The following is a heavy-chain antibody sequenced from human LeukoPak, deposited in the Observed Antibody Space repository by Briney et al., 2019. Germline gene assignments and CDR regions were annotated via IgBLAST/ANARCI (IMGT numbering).Heavy chain of an antibody. D-gene: IGHD2-15*01. CDR3: ARDLCSGGSCYPGWFDP. CDR1: GGSISSSSYY. CDR2: IYYSGST. Sequence: KPSETLSLTCTVSGGSISSSSYYWGWIRQPPGKGLEWIGSIYYSGSTIYNPSLNSRVTISVDTSKNQFSLKLTSVTAADTAVYYCARDLCSGGSCYPGWFDPWGQGTLVTVSS. J-gene: IGHJ5*02. V-gene: IGHV4-39*07.